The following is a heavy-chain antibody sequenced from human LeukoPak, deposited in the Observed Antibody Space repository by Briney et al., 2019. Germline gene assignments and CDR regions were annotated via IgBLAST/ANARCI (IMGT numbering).Heavy chain of an antibody. CDR1: GFTFSSYG. J-gene: IGHJ4*02. CDR2: ISGSGGST. Sequence: HPGRSLRLSCAASGFTFSSYGMHWVRQAPGKGLEWVSAISGSGGSTYYADSVKGRFTISRDNSKNTLYLQMNSLRAEDTAVYYCAKDHCTSTNCFAGFDSWGQGTLVTVSS. V-gene: IGHV3-23*01. CDR3: AKDHCTSTNCFAGFDS. D-gene: IGHD2-2*01.